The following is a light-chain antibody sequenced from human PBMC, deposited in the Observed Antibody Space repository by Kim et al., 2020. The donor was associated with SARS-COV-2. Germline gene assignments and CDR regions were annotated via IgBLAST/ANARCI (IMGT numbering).Light chain of an antibody. CDR2: DAS. V-gene: IGKV3-11*01. Sequence: PGERATLACRASQSVSSYLAWYQQKPGQAPRLLIYDASNRATGIPARFSGSGSGTDFTLTISSLEPEDFAVYYCQQRSNWPQLTFGGGTKVEIK. CDR1: QSVSSY. J-gene: IGKJ4*01. CDR3: QQRSNWPQLT.